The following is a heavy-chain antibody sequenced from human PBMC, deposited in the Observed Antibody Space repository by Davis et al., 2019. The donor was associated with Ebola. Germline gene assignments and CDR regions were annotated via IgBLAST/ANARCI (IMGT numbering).Heavy chain of an antibody. CDR1: GFTFSSYW. D-gene: IGHD2-15*01. CDR2: ISYDGSNK. Sequence: GGSLRLSCAASGFTFSSYWMSWVRQAPGKGLEWVAVISYDGSNKYYADSVKGRFTISRDNSKNTLYLQMNSLRAEDTAVYYCARGNRYCSGDTCANWLDPWGQGTLVTVSS. J-gene: IGHJ5*02. CDR3: ARGNRYCSGDTCANWLDP. V-gene: IGHV3-30-3*01.